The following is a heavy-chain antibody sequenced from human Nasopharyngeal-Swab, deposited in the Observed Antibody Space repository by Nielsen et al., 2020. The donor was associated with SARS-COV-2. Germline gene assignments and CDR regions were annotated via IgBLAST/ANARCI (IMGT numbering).Heavy chain of an antibody. CDR1: GGTFSNNA. CDR2: IIAIFGTQ. Sequence: SVKVSCKASGGTFSNNAITWGRQDPGQGLEWMGVIIAIFGTQKYAQRFQGRLTITADESTSTAYMELISLRFEDTAVYYCARGSTIFGEVTPTTYGMDVWGQGSTVTVSS. CDR3: ARGSTIFGEVTPTTYGMDV. D-gene: IGHD3-3*01. V-gene: IGHV1-69*13. J-gene: IGHJ6*02.